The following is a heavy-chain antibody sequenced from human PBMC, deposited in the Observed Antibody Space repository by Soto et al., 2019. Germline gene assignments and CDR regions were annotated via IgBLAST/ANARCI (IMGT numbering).Heavy chain of an antibody. J-gene: IGHJ6*02. D-gene: IGHD3-10*01. V-gene: IGHV1-69*01. CDR2: IIPNFDTP. CDR1: GGSFNNYA. CDR3: AVAMVREILIFESSGMHV. Sequence: QVHLVQSGAEGKKPGSSVKVSCKTSGGSFNNYAVSWGRQAPGQGLEWMGGIIPNFDTPNYAQKFQDRVTIIADESKSTVYMELRSLRSNDTAVYYCAVAMVREILIFESSGMHVWGQGTTVIVSS.